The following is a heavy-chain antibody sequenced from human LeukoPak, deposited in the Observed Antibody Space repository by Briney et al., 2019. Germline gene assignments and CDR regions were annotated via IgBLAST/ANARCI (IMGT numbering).Heavy chain of an antibody. J-gene: IGHJ4*02. V-gene: IGHV4-34*01. CDR3: ARAWFGSYDY. Sequence: SETLSLTCAVYGGSFSGYYWSWIRQPPGKGLEWIGEINHSGSTNYNPSLKSRATISVDTPKNQFSLKLSSVTAADTAVYYCARAWFGSYDYWGQGTLVTVSS. CDR1: GGSFSGYY. CDR2: INHSGST. D-gene: IGHD1-26*01.